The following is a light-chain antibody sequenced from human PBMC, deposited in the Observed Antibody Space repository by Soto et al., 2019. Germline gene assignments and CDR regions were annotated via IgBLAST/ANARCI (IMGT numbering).Light chain of an antibody. V-gene: IGKV1-9*01. CDR2: SAS. J-gene: IGKJ4*01. CDR3: QQLNGYPFA. CDR1: QGMSTY. Sequence: DIQLTQSPSFLSASVGDTVTITCRASQGMSTYLAWYQQKPGKVPKLLIRSASTLQSGVPPRFSGGGSGTEFTLTISTLQPEDSGIYYCQQLNGYPFAFGRGTNVEIK.